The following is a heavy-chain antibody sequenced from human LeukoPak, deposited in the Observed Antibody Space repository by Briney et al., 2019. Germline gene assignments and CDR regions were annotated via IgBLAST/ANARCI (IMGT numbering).Heavy chain of an antibody. CDR1: GFTFRSYA. V-gene: IGHV3-23*01. CDR2: ISGSGT. D-gene: IGHD4-17*01. CDR3: ARDPNGDYIGAFDM. J-gene: IGHJ3*02. Sequence: PGGSLRLSCATSGFTFRSYAMIWVRQAPERGLQWVSGISGSGTYYADFAKGRFTNSRDNSKNTLYLQMNSLRAEDTATYYCARDPNGDYIGAFDMWGQGTMVTVS.